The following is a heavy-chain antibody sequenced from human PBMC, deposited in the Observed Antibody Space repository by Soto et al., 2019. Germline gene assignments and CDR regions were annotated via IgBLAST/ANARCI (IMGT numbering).Heavy chain of an antibody. CDR3: ARDDVLCDGGRCYGIPLDV. Sequence: GGSLRLSCAVSGFTFSSYAMSWVRQAPGKGLEWVSAISGSGGSTYYADSVKGRFTISRDNSKSTLYLQMSSLRVEDTAIYYCARDDVLCDGGRCYGIPLDVWGKGTTVTVSS. V-gene: IGHV3-23*01. CDR1: GFTFSSYA. J-gene: IGHJ6*04. D-gene: IGHD2-15*01. CDR2: ISGSGGST.